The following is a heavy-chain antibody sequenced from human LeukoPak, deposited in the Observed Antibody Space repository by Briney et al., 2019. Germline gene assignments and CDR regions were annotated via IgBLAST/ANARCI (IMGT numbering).Heavy chain of an antibody. Sequence: PSETLSLTCTVSGGSVSSYYWSWIRQPAGKGLEWIGRFYTSGSTNYNPSLKSRVTMSVDTSKNQFSLKLNSMTAADTAVYYCARGAGYGDFFDYWGQGTLVTVSS. CDR2: FYTSGST. CDR1: GGSVSSYY. D-gene: IGHD4-17*01. V-gene: IGHV4-4*07. J-gene: IGHJ4*02. CDR3: ARGAGYGDFFDY.